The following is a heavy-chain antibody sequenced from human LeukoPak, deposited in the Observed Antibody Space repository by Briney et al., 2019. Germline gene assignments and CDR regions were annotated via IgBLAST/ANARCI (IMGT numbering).Heavy chain of an antibody. CDR3: ARGMTGSYFGHFDY. J-gene: IGHJ4*02. Sequence: GGSLRLSCAASGFSFSSYEMNWVRQAPGKGLEWVSYMSSSGGTIYSADSVKGRFTISRDNGKNSLYLQMNSLGAEDTAVYYCARGMTGSYFGHFDYWGQGTLVTVSS. CDR1: GFSFSSYE. CDR2: MSSSGGTI. D-gene: IGHD1-26*01. V-gene: IGHV3-48*03.